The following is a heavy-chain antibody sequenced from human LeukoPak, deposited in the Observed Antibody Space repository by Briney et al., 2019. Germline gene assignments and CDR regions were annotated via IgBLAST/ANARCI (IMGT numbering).Heavy chain of an antibody. V-gene: IGHV1-18*01. Sequence: GTSVKVSCKASGYTFTSYGISWVRQAPGQGLEWMGWISAYNGNTNYAQKLQGRVTMTTDTSTSTAYMELRSLRSDDTAVYYCATGVDTAMESLFDYWGQGTLVTVSS. D-gene: IGHD5-18*01. J-gene: IGHJ4*02. CDR2: ISAYNGNT. CDR1: GYTFTSYG. CDR3: ATGVDTAMESLFDY.